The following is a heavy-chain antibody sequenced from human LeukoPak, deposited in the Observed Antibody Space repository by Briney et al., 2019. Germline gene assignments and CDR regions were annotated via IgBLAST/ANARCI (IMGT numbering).Heavy chain of an antibody. CDR1: GFTVSSNY. D-gene: IGHD3-22*01. V-gene: IGHV3-53*01. CDR2: IYSGGST. CDR3: ARGKNYYDSSGYYSLDY. J-gene: IGHJ4*02. Sequence: GGSLRLSCAASGFTVSSNYMSWVRQAPGKGLEWVSVIYSGGSTYYADSVKGRFTISRDNSQNSLYLQMNSLRAGDTAVYYCARGKNYYDSSGYYSLDYWGQGTLVTVSS.